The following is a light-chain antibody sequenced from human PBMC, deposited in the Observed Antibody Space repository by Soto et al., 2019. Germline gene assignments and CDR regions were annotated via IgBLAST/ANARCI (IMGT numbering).Light chain of an antibody. CDR1: SSDVGSYNL. CDR3: CSYPYGSTLV. J-gene: IGLJ2*01. V-gene: IGLV2-23*01. Sequence: QSVLTQPASVSGSSGQSITISCTGTSSDVGSYNLVSWHQQHPGKAPKLIIYEGDKRPSGVSNRFSGSKSGNTASLTISGLQAEDEADYYCCSYPYGSTLVFGGGTKGTVL. CDR2: EGD.